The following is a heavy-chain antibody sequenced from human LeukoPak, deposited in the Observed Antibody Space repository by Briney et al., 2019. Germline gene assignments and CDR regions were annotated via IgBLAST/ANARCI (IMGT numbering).Heavy chain of an antibody. Sequence: SSQTLSLTCTVSGGSISSGSYYWSWIRQPAGKGLEWIGRIYTSGSTNYNPSLKSRVTISVDTSKNQFSLKLSSVTAADTAVYYCARVSPSIASDDCWGQGTLVTVSS. CDR1: GGSISSGSYY. D-gene: IGHD6-6*01. CDR3: ARVSPSIASDDC. CDR2: IYTSGST. V-gene: IGHV4-61*02. J-gene: IGHJ4*02.